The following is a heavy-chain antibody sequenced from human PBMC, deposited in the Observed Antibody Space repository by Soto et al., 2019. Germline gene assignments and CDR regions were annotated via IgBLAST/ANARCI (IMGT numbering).Heavy chain of an antibody. CDR1: GFTFGDYA. V-gene: IGHV3-49*04. D-gene: IGHD5-18*01. CDR2: IRSKAYGGTT. J-gene: IGHJ6*02. Sequence: LRLSCTASGFTFGDYAMSWVRQAPGKGLEWVGFIRSKAYGGTTEYAASVKGRFTISRDDSKSIAYLQMNSLKTEDTAVYYCTKTAMVRGDCGMDVWGQGTTVTVSS. CDR3: TKTAMVRGDCGMDV.